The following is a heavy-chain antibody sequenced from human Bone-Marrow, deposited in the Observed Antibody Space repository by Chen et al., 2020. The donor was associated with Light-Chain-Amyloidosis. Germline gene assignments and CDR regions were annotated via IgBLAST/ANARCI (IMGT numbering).Heavy chain of an antibody. Sequence: EVQLEQSGPEVKKPGESLKISCKGSGYTFPNYWIGWVRQMPGKGLEGMGVIYPDYSDARYSPSVGGRVTISADKSITTAYLQWRSLKASDTAMYYCARRRDGYNFDYWGQGTLVTVSS. D-gene: IGHD5-12*01. J-gene: IGHJ4*02. CDR1: GYTFPNYW. V-gene: IGHV5-51*01. CDR3: ARRRDGYNFDY. CDR2: IYPDYSDA.